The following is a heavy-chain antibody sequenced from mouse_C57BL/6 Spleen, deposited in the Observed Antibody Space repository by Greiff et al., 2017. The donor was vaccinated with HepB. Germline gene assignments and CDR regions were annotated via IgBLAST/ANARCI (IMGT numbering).Heavy chain of an antibody. V-gene: IGHV1-9*01. Sequence: VQLVESGAELMKPGASVKLSCKATGYTFTGYWIEWVKQRPGHGLEWIGEILPGSGSTNYNEKFKGKATFTADTSSNTAYMQLSSLTTEDSAIYYCARGENDYDARGYAMDYWGQGTSVTVSS. CDR1: GYTFTGYW. D-gene: IGHD2-4*01. CDR3: ARGENDYDARGYAMDY. CDR2: ILPGSGST. J-gene: IGHJ4*01.